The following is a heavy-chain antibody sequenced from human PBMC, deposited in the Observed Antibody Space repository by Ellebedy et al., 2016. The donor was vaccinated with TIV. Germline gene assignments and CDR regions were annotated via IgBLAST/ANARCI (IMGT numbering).Heavy chain of an antibody. J-gene: IGHJ4*02. V-gene: IGHV1-8*02. D-gene: IGHD2-2*01. CDR2: MNPQSGKT. CDR1: GYTFTGYY. Sequence: ASVKVSCXSSGYTFTGYYIHWVRQAAGQGLEWMGWMNPQSGKTGFPQRFQGRVAMTRDTSISTAYMELASLTSEDTAVYYCARSPRGNATKDYWGQGTLVTVSS. CDR3: ARSPRGNATKDY.